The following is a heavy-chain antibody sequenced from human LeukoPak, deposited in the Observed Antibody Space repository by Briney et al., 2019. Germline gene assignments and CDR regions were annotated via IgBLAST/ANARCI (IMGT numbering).Heavy chain of an antibody. D-gene: IGHD6-13*01. Sequence: SETLSLTCTVSGGSISSSSYYWGWIRQPPGKGLEWIGSIYYSGSTYYNPSLKSRVTISVDTSKNQFSLKLSSVTAADTAVYYCARMVPEYSGSWDGLFDYWGQGTLVTVSS. CDR3: ARMVPEYSGSWDGLFDY. CDR1: GGSISSSSYY. J-gene: IGHJ4*02. V-gene: IGHV4-39*01. CDR2: IYYSGST.